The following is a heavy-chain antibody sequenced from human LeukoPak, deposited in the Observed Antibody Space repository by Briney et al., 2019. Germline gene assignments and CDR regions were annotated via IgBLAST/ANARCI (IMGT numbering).Heavy chain of an antibody. CDR3: ARDDDTTGRYSRFDY. V-gene: IGHV3-33*08. CDR2: MWSDGTKK. J-gene: IGHJ4*02. Sequence: GGSLRLSCAASGFSFSNFGMNWVRQAPGKGLEWVAVMWSDGTKKYYADSVKGRFTVSRDTSKHTLYLQMSSLRAEDAAVYFCARDDDTTGRYSRFDYWGQGTLVTVSS. D-gene: IGHD3-22*01. CDR1: GFSFSNFG.